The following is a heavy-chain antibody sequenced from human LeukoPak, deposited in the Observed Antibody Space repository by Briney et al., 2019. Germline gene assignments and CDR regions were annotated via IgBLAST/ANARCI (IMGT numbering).Heavy chain of an antibody. D-gene: IGHD6-13*01. CDR2: ILRNSGSI. J-gene: IGHJ4*02. CDR3: VKDGGRDTAAAYY. Sequence: HPGGSLRLSCAASGFTFDDYAMHWVRQAPGKGLEWVSGILRNSGSIGYADSVKGRFTISRDDAKNSLYLQMNSLRAEDTALYYCVKDGGRDTAAAYYRGQGTLVSVSS. V-gene: IGHV3-9*01. CDR1: GFTFDDYA.